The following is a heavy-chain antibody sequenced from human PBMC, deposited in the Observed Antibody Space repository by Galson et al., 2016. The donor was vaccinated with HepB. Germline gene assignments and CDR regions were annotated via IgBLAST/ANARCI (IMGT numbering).Heavy chain of an antibody. CDR3: ARALGGYCSGGSCYSGRPNGMDV. V-gene: IGHV3-53*01. CDR1: GFSVSDNY. Sequence: SLRLSCAASGFSVSDNYLSWVRQAPGKGLEWVSVIYSGSGGNTYYAGSVKGRFTISRDNSKNTLYLQMNSLGAEDTAIYYCARALGGYCSGGSCYSGRPNGMDVWGQGTTVTVAS. D-gene: IGHD2-15*01. J-gene: IGHJ6*02. CDR2: IYSGSGGNT.